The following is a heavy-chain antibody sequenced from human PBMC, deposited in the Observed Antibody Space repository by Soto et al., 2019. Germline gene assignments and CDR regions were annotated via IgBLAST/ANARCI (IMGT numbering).Heavy chain of an antibody. Sequence: GGSLRLSCTPSGFTFGNFAMSWVRQAPGKGLEWVSSISAGGATTYYADSVKGRVTMSRDNSKNTLSLQMISLRAEDSAVYYCAKDRGGTGWPFDHRGQGTLVTVSS. V-gene: IGHV3-23*01. J-gene: IGHJ4*02. D-gene: IGHD6-19*01. CDR3: AKDRGGTGWPFDH. CDR2: ISAGGATT. CDR1: GFTFGNFA.